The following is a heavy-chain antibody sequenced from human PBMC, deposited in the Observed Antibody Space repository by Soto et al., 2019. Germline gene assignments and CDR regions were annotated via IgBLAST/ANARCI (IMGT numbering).Heavy chain of an antibody. D-gene: IGHD1-1*01. V-gene: IGHV3-30-3*01. CDR3: ARAWDWNQHYFDY. J-gene: IGHJ4*02. Sequence: GESLKISCAASGFTFSSYAMHWVRQAPGKGLEWVAVISYDGSNKYYADSVKGRLTISRDNSKNTLYLQMNSLRAEDTAVYYCARAWDWNQHYFDYWGQGTLVTVSS. CDR2: ISYDGSNK. CDR1: GFTFSSYA.